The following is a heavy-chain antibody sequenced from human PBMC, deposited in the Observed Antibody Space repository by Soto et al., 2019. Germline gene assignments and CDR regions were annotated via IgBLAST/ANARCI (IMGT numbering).Heavy chain of an antibody. CDR2: IYRSGTT. D-gene: IGHD1-26*01. CDR1: NFSISSGYY. V-gene: IGHV4-38-2*01. Sequence: PSETLSLTCVASNFSISSGYYWGWIRQSPGKGLEWIASIYRSGTTSYNPSLKSRVTISVDPSKNQSSLMLTAVTAADTAVYYCARTHSGSYYSVFNYWGRGSLVTVSS. CDR3: ARTHSGSYYSVFNY. J-gene: IGHJ4*02.